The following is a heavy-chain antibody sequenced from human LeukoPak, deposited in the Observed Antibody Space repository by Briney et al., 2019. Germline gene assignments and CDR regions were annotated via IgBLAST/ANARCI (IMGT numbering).Heavy chain of an antibody. CDR3: AREDPQTKVPEGMDV. Sequence: PSETPSLTCTVSGGSISHYYWSWIRQPPGKGPEWIGYIYYTGTTNYNPSLKSRVTISVDTSKNQFSLKLNSVTAADTAVCYCAREDPQTKVPEGMDVWGQGTTVTVSS. D-gene: IGHD4/OR15-4a*01. CDR1: GGSISHYY. V-gene: IGHV4-59*01. J-gene: IGHJ6*02. CDR2: IYYTGTT.